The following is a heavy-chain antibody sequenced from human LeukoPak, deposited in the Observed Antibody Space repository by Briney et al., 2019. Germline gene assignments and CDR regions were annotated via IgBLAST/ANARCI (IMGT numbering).Heavy chain of an antibody. CDR2: ISGSGGST. J-gene: IGHJ4*02. V-gene: IGHV3-23*01. CDR3: ARGTYYYEF. D-gene: IGHD3-16*01. CDR1: TFGFNIYA. Sequence: PGGSLRLSCAASTFGFNIYAMSWVRQAPGKGLEWVSVISGSGGSTDYADSVKGRFTISRDNSNNTLYLQMNSLRAEDTAIYYCARGTYYYEFWGQGTLVTVSS.